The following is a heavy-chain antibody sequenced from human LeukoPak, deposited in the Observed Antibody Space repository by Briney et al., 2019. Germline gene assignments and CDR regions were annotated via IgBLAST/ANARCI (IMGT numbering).Heavy chain of an antibody. CDR1: GFTFSSYS. Sequence: GGSLRLSCAASGFTFSSYSMNWVRQAPGKGLEWVSYISSSSTIYYADSVKGRFTISRDNAKNSLYLQMNSLRDEDTAVYYCAREDDYVWGSYRYPFDYWGQGTLVTVSS. V-gene: IGHV3-48*02. CDR3: AREDDYVWGSYRYPFDY. J-gene: IGHJ4*02. D-gene: IGHD3-16*02. CDR2: ISSSSTI.